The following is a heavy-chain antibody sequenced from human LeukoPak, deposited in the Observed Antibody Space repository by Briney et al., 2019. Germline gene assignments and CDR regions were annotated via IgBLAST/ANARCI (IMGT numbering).Heavy chain of an antibody. CDR3: SAYGDSDWFDP. D-gene: IGHD4-17*01. CDR2: IYYSGST. J-gene: IGHJ5*02. CDR1: GFTFSSYW. Sequence: GSLRLSCAASGFTFSSYWMSWIRQPPGKGLEWIGYIYYSGSTNYNPSLKSRVTISVDTSKNQFSLKLSSVTAADTAVYYCSAYGDSDWFDPWGQGTLVTVSS. V-gene: IGHV4-59*08.